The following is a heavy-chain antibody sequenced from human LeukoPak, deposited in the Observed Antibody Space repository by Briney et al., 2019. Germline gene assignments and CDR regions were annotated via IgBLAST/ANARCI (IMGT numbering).Heavy chain of an antibody. D-gene: IGHD3-10*01. CDR1: GFTFSDYW. CDR2: IKQDGSEK. V-gene: IGHV3-7*01. CDR3: ARGPSIWFGELH. J-gene: IGHJ4*02. Sequence: PGGSLRLSCTASGFTFSDYWMTWVRQAPGKGLEWVANIKQDGSEKYYVDSVKGRFTISRDNAKNSLYLQMNSLRAEDTAVYYCARGPSIWFGELHWGQGTLVTVSS.